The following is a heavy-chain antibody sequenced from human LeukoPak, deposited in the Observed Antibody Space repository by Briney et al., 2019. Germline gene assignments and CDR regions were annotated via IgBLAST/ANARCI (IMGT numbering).Heavy chain of an antibody. V-gene: IGHV3-23*01. Sequence: GGSLRLSCAASGFTFSSYAMHWVRQAPGKGLEWVSAISGTGRTTYYTDSVKGRFTISRDNSKSTIYLQMNSLRAEDTAVYYCAKDLTTVTPRNGMDVWGQGTTVTVSS. D-gene: IGHD4-17*01. CDR3: AKDLTTVTPRNGMDV. CDR2: ISGTGRTT. CDR1: GFTFSSYA. J-gene: IGHJ6*02.